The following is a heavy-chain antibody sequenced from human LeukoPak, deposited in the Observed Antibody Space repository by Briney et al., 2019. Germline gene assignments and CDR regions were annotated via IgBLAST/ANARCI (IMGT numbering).Heavy chain of an antibody. V-gene: IGHV1-69*01. CDR2: IIPIFATT. CDR3: ASGTVASMDI. CDR1: GGXFNSYT. Sequence: SVKVSCKASGGXFNSYTINWVRQAPGQGLEWMGGIIPIFATTNYAQKFQGRVTITADEATSTAYMELSSLSSEDTAVYYCASGTVASMDIWGQGTMVTVSS. D-gene: IGHD5-12*01. J-gene: IGHJ3*02.